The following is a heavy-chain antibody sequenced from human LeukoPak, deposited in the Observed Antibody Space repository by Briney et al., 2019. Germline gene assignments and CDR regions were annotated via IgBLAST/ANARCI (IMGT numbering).Heavy chain of an antibody. CDR2: ISSSSSYI. CDR3: ARVGQQWDDFDY. V-gene: IGHV3-21*01. J-gene: IGHJ4*02. D-gene: IGHD6-19*01. CDR1: GFTFSSYS. Sequence: KPGGSLRLSCAASGFTFSSYSMNWVRQAPGKGLEWVSSISSSSSYIYYADSVKGRFTISRDNAKNSLYLQMNSLRAEDTAVYYCARVGQQWDDFDYWGQGTLVTVSS.